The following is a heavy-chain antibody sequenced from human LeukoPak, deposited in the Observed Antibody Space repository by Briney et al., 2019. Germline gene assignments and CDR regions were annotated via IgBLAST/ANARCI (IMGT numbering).Heavy chain of an antibody. V-gene: IGHV4-59*01. CDR3: AKWGYYFDSSGHVAPTDVS. J-gene: IGHJ5*02. Sequence: SETLSLTCTVSGGSISTYYWTWIRQPPGKGLEWIGYITYSGKTDYSTALKSRVTISVDTSRNQFSLKLSSLTAADTAVYYCAKWGYYFDSSGHVAPTDVSWGQGTLVTVSS. CDR2: ITYSGKT. CDR1: GGSISTYY. D-gene: IGHD3-22*01.